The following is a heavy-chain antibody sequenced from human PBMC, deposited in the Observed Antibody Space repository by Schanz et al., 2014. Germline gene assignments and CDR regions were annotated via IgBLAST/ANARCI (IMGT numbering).Heavy chain of an antibody. CDR1: GFTFSAYG. CDR3: AKSYDTSGYSGFDY. Sequence: QVQLVESGGGVVQPGTSLRLSCAASGFTFSAYGMHWVRQAPGKGLEWVAVIWYDGNNKYYADSVKGRFTISRDNSKNTLYLQMNSLRAEDTAVYFCAKSYDTSGYSGFDYWGQGTLVTVSS. J-gene: IGHJ4*02. CDR2: IWYDGNNK. V-gene: IGHV3-33*06. D-gene: IGHD3-22*01.